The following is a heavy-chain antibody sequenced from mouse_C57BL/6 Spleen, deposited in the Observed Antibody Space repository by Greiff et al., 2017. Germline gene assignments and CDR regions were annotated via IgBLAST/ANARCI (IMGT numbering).Heavy chain of an antibody. V-gene: IGHV1-64*01. D-gene: IGHD2-4*01. J-gene: IGHJ3*01. CDR1: GYTFTSYW. Sequence: QVQLQQSGAELVKPGASVKLSCKASGYTFTSYWMHWVKQRPGQGLEWIGMIHPNSGSTNYNEKFKSKATLTVDKSSSTAYMQLSSLTSEDSAVYYWARRDVYYDYDGEAWFAYWGQGTLVTVAA. CDR3: ARRDVYYDYDGEAWFAY. CDR2: IHPNSGST.